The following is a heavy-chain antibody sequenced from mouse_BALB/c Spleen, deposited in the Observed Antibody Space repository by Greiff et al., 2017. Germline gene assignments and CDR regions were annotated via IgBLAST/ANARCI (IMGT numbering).Heavy chain of an antibody. J-gene: IGHJ3*01. CDR1: GFTFSSYT. V-gene: IGHV5-12-2*01. Sequence: EVKVVESGGGLVQPGGSLKLSCAASGFTFSSYTMSWVRQTPEKRLEWVAYISNGGGSTYYPDTVKGRFTISRDNAKNTLYLQMSSLKSEDTAMYYCARQRDWFAYWGQGTLVTVSA. CDR2: ISNGGGST. CDR3: ARQRDWFAY.